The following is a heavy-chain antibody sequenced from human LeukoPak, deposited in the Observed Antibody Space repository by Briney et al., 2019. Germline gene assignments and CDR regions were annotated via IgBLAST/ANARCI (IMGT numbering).Heavy chain of an antibody. J-gene: IGHJ4*02. D-gene: IGHD3-22*01. Sequence: PGGSLRLSCAASGFTFSSYGMHWVRQAPGKGLEWVAFIRYDGSNKYYADSVKGRFTISRDNSKNTLYLQMNSLRAEDTAVYHCAKPTTYYYDSSGYYYWGQGTLVTVSS. CDR1: GFTFSSYG. V-gene: IGHV3-30*02. CDR2: IRYDGSNK. CDR3: AKPTTYYYDSSGYYY.